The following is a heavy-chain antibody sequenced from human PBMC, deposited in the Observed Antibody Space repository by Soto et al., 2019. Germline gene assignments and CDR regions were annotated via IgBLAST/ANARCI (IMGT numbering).Heavy chain of an antibody. D-gene: IGHD2-8*01. V-gene: IGHV3-23*01. CDR3: AKEIFAAAYAATSAFDL. Sequence: PGGSLRFPCAASGFNYSSHAMGWLRQAPETRPEWVAFVDGSGGDTSYADSVKGRFTISRVNSDNSLFLDMNSLRAEDTGRYFCAKEIFAAAYAATSAFDLWGQGTLVTVSS. J-gene: IGHJ4*02. CDR2: VDGSGGDT. CDR1: GFNYSSHA.